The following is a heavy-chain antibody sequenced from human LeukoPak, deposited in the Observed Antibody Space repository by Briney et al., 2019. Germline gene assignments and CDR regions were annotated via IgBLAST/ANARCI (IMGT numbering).Heavy chain of an antibody. J-gene: IGHJ6*02. D-gene: IGHD3-10*01. CDR2: IWYDGSKK. CDR1: GFTFSHYG. Sequence: GGSLRLSCAASGFTFSHYGMRWVRQAPGKGLEWVADIWYDGSKKYYADSVRGRFTISRDDSKNPRYLQMNSLRREATVVFYCARDNARGRMGVWGQGTTVTVSS. V-gene: IGHV3-33*01. CDR3: ARDNARGRMGV.